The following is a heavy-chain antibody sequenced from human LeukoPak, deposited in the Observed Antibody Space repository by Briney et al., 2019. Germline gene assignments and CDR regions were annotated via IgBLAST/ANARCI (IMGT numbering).Heavy chain of an antibody. D-gene: IGHD1-26*01. CDR1: GGSITSHF. V-gene: IGHV4-59*11. Sequence: SETLSLTCTVSGGSITSHFWSWIRQPPGKGLEWIGYIYHSGITNYNPSLKSRVTISVDTSKNQFSLKLSSVTAADTAVYYCARDGYSGSSLFDYWGQGTLVTVSS. CDR2: IYHSGIT. CDR3: ARDGYSGSSLFDY. J-gene: IGHJ4*02.